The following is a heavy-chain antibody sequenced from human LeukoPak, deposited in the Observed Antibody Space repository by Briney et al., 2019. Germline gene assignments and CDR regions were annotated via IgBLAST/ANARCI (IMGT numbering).Heavy chain of an antibody. CDR1: GYTFTSYY. J-gene: IGHJ6*02. V-gene: IGHV1-46*01. D-gene: IGHD6-6*01. CDR2: INPSGGST. CDR3: ARAIGSIAARGVDGVTAAARRAYIDV. Sequence: ASVKVSCKASGYTFTSYYMHWVRQAPGQGLEWMGIINPSGGSTSYAQKFQGRVTMTRDTSTSTVYMELSSLRSEDTAVYYCARAIGSIAARGVDGVTAAARRAYIDVWGQGTTVTVSS.